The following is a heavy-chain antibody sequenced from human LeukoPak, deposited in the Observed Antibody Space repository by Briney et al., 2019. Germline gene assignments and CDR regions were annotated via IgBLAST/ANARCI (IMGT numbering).Heavy chain of an antibody. V-gene: IGHV1-46*01. Sequence: GASVKVSCKASGYTFTSYGISWVRQAPGQGLEWMGLINPSGGSTTYAQKFQGRVTMTRDTSTSTVYMELSSLRSEDTAVYYCARDPPVSAAIWAYYYGMDVWGQGTTVTVSS. CDR1: GYTFTSYG. J-gene: IGHJ6*02. CDR3: ARDPPVSAAIWAYYYGMDV. CDR2: INPSGGST. D-gene: IGHD2-2*01.